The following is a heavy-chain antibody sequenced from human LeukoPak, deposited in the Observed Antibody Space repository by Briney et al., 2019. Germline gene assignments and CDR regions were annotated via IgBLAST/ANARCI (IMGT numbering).Heavy chain of an antibody. CDR3: ARDSDSSGYMGYHYYMDV. Sequence: ASVKVSCKASGYTFTSYAMHWVRQAPGQRLEWMGWINAGNGNTKYSQKFQGRVTITRDTSASTAYMELSSLRSEDTAVYYCARDSDSSGYMGYHYYMDVWGKGTTVTVSS. CDR1: GYTFTSYA. CDR2: INAGNGNT. J-gene: IGHJ6*03. D-gene: IGHD3-22*01. V-gene: IGHV1-3*01.